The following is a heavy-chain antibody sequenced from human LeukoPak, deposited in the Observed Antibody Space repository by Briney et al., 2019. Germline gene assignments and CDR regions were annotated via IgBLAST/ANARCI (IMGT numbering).Heavy chain of an antibody. Sequence: SETLSLTCAVYGGSFSGYYWSWIRQPPGKGLEWIGYIYYSGSTNYNPSLKSRVTISVDTSKNQFSLKLSSVTAADTAVYYCARGLVYDFWSGFSPGMDVWGQGTTVTVSS. V-gene: IGHV4-59*08. CDR3: ARGLVYDFWSGFSPGMDV. J-gene: IGHJ6*02. CDR2: IYYSGST. D-gene: IGHD3-3*01. CDR1: GGSFSGYY.